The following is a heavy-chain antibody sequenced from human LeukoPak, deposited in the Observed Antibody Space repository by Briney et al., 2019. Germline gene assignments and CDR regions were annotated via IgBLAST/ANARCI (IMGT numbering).Heavy chain of an antibody. V-gene: IGHV3-30*02. CDR1: GFTFSSYG. CDR3: ARDRSFYWYFDL. Sequence: GGSLRLSCAASGFTFSSYGMHWVRQAPGKGLEWVAFIRYDGSNKYYADSVKGRFTISRDNSKNTLYLQMNSLRAEDTAVYYCARDRSFYWYFDLWGRGTLVTVSS. J-gene: IGHJ2*01. D-gene: IGHD1-26*01. CDR2: IRYDGSNK.